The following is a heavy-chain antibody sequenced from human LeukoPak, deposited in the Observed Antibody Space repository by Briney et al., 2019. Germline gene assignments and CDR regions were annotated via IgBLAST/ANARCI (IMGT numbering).Heavy chain of an antibody. CDR1: GGTFSSYA. CDR2: IIPIFGTA. Sequence: GASVKVSCKASGGTFSSYAISWVRQAPGQGLEWMGGIIPIFGTANYAQKFQGRVTITADESTSTAYMELSSLRSEDTAAYYCARDSSGYSSIDYWGQGTLVTVSS. V-gene: IGHV1-69*01. J-gene: IGHJ4*02. CDR3: ARDSSGYSSIDY. D-gene: IGHD3-22*01.